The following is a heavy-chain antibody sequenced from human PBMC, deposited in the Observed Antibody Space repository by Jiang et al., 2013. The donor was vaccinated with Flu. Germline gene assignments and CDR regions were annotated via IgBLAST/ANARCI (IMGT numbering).Heavy chain of an antibody. CDR2: TYYRSKRYI. CDR1: GDSVSTNSAA. Sequence: SLTCAISGDSVSTNSAAWNWVRQSPSRGLEWLGRTYYRSKRYIDYAESVKSRITINPDTSKNQFSLQLNSVTPEDTAVYYCARYYDATGGYLDYWGQGTLVTVSS. CDR3: ARYYDATGGYLDY. J-gene: IGHJ4*02. D-gene: IGHD4/OR15-4a*01. V-gene: IGHV6-1*01.